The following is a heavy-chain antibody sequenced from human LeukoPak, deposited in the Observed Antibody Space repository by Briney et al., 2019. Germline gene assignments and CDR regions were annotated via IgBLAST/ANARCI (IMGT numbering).Heavy chain of an antibody. CDR2: ITDSGAGT. CDR1: EFXFSNYA. J-gene: IGHJ4*02. CDR3: ASAQRPWFFDY. Sequence: GGSLRLSCAASEFXFSNYAITWVRQAPGRGLQWVSAITDSGAGTYYADSVKGRFTISRDNSRNTLYLQMNSLRVEDTAFYYCASAQRPWFFDYWGQGTLVTVSS. D-gene: IGHD3-22*01. V-gene: IGHV3-23*01.